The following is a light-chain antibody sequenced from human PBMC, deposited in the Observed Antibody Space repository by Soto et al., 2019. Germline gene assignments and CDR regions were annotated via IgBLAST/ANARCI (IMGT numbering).Light chain of an antibody. CDR3: ESYTSSSTWV. J-gene: IGLJ3*02. V-gene: IGLV2-14*01. CDR2: EVS. Sequence: QLVLTQPASVSGSPGQSITISCTGTSSDVGGYNYVSWYQQHPGKAPKLMIYEVSNRPSGVSNRFSGSKSGNMASLTISGLQAEDEADYYCESYTSSSTWVFGGGTKVTVL. CDR1: SSDVGGYNY.